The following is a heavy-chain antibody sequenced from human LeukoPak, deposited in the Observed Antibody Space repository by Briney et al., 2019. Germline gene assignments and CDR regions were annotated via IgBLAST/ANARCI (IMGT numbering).Heavy chain of an antibody. CDR2: IIPILGIA. Sequence: SVKVSCKASGGTFSSYAISWVRQAPGQGREWMGRIIPILGIANYAQKFQGRVTITADKSTSTAYMELSSLRSEDTAVYYCSRDSGPVVVVAATHWFDPWGQGTLVTVSS. CDR3: SRDSGPVVVVAATHWFDP. V-gene: IGHV1-69*04. J-gene: IGHJ5*02. CDR1: GGTFSSYA. D-gene: IGHD2-15*01.